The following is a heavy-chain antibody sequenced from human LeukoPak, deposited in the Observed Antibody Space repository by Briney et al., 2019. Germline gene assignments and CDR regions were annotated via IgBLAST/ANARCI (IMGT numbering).Heavy chain of an antibody. J-gene: IGHJ4*02. V-gene: IGHV5-51*01. CDR2: IYPGDSDT. CDR3: ARLRSHYFDY. Sequence: GESLKIPCQGSGNSFTSYWIGWVRQMPGKGPEWMGIIYPGDSDTRYSPSFQGQVTISADKSISTAYPQWSSLKASDTAMYYCARLRSHYFDYWGQGTLVTVSS. CDR1: GNSFTSYW.